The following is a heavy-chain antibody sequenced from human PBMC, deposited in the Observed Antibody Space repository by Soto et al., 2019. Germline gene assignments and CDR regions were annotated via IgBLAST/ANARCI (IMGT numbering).Heavy chain of an antibody. J-gene: IGHJ6*02. CDR2: ISSSSSYI. Sequence: GGSLRLSCAASGFTFSSYSMNWVRQAPGKGLEWVSSISSSSSYIYYADSVKGRFTISRDNAKNSLYLQMNSLRAEDTAVYYCARDLEGAFGVVIIPLGMDVWGQGTTVTVSS. CDR3: ARDLEGAFGVVIIPLGMDV. V-gene: IGHV3-21*01. CDR1: GFTFSSYS. D-gene: IGHD3-3*01.